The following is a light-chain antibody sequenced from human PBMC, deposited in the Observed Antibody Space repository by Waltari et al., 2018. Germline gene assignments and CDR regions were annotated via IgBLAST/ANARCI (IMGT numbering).Light chain of an antibody. CDR1: SSDIGDYNF. V-gene: IGLV2-14*03. CDR2: DVT. J-gene: IGLJ2*01. CDR3: ASYTSSDSFVV. Sequence: QSALTQPASVSGSPGPSITISCTGTSSDIGDYNFVSCYQHHPGEAPKLVIYDVTKRPSGISNRFSGSKSGNTASLTISGLQAEDEANYVCASYTSSDSFVVFGGGTKLTVL.